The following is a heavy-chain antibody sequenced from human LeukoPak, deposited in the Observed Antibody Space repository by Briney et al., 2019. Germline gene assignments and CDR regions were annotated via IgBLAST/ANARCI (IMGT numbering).Heavy chain of an antibody. CDR2: LRGNDET. D-gene: IGHD3-10*01. CDR1: GLTFSSYA. J-gene: IGHJ4*02. V-gene: IGHV3-23*01. CDR3: ARASWVSDPDAVR. Sequence: PGGSLRLSCAASGLTFSSYAMSWVRQAPARGPEWVSSLRGNDETFYADSVKGRFTLSRDDSRNTVYLQLNNLRVEDTAIYYCARASWVSDPDAVRWGQGTQVTVSS.